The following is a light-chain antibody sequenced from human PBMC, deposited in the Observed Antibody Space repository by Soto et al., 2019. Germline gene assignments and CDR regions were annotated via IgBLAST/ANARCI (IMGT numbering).Light chain of an antibody. CDR1: RSLSSA. CDR2: GAS. V-gene: IGKV3-15*01. CDR3: QQYNNWPRT. Sequence: IVVMKSPGTLSLSPGERATLSCRASRSLSSAYLAWYQQKPGQAPRLLIYGASTRATGIPARFSGSGSGTEFTLTISSLQSEDFAVYYCQQYNNWPRTFGQGTKVDI. J-gene: IGKJ1*01.